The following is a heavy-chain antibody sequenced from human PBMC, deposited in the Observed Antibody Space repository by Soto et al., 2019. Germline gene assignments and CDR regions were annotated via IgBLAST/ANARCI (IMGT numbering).Heavy chain of an antibody. Sequence: GGSLTLSCAASGFTFSSYAMHWVRQAPGKGLEWVAVISYDGSNKYYADSVKGRFTISRDNSKNTLYLQMNSLRAEDTAVYYCARVPYYYDGSGYYFDAFDIWGQGTMVTVSS. CDR3: ARVPYYYDGSGYYFDAFDI. J-gene: IGHJ3*02. D-gene: IGHD3-22*01. CDR1: GFTFSSYA. CDR2: ISYDGSNK. V-gene: IGHV3-30-3*01.